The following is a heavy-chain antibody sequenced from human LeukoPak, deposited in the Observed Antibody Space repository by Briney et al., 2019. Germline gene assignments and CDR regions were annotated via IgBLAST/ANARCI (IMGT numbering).Heavy chain of an antibody. D-gene: IGHD3-10*01. Sequence: SETLSLTCTVSGGSISSSSYYWGWIRQPPGKGLEWIGSIYYSGSTYYNPSLKSRATISVDTSKNQFSLKLSSVTAADTAVYYCARLGPVWVQGEDYWGQGTLVTVSS. J-gene: IGHJ4*02. CDR3: ARLGPVWVQGEDY. CDR2: IYYSGST. CDR1: GGSISSSSYY. V-gene: IGHV4-39*01.